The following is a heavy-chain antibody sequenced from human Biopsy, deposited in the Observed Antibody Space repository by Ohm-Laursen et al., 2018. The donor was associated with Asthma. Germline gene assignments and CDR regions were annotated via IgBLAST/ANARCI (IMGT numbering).Heavy chain of an antibody. D-gene: IGHD3-10*01. CDR3: ARAVDYSHYYGIDV. J-gene: IGHJ6*02. Sequence: SESLFCKTSGYTFNSAGITWVRQTPGQGLEWMGWISVYNGNTKVAQKLQDRVTMITDTSTSTAYMELRSLRSDDTAVYFCARAVDYSHYYGIDVWGQGTTVTVS. CDR1: GYTFNSAG. V-gene: IGHV1-18*01. CDR2: ISVYNGNT.